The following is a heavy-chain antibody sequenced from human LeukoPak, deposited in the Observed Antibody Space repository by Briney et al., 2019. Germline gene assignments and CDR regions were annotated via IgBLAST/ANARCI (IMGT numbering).Heavy chain of an antibody. Sequence: PSETLSLTCTVSGGSISSYYWSWIRQPPGKGLEWIGYIYYSGSTNYNPSLKSRVTISVDTSKNQFSLKLSSVTAADTAVYYCARGNGLYYDSSGSFDYWGQGTLVTVSS. V-gene: IGHV4-59*01. CDR3: ARGNGLYYDSSGSFDY. J-gene: IGHJ4*02. D-gene: IGHD3-22*01. CDR2: IYYSGST. CDR1: GGSISSYY.